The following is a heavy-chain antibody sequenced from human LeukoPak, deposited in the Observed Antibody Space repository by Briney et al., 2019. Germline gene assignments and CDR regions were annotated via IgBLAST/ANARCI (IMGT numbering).Heavy chain of an antibody. V-gene: IGHV1-2*02. Sequence: ASVKVSCKASGYTFTGYYMYWVRQAPGQGLEWMGWINPNSGDTNYAQRFRGRVTMTRDTSISTAYMDLSRMTSDDTAVYYCARVRPRIDGSGTSYLRLYYFDYWGQGTLVTVSS. CDR1: GYTFTGYY. CDR2: INPNSGDT. D-gene: IGHD3-10*01. J-gene: IGHJ4*02. CDR3: ARVRPRIDGSGTSYLRLYYFDY.